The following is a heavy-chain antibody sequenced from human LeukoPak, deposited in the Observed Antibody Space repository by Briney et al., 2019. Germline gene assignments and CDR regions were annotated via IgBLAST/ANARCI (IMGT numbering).Heavy chain of an antibody. CDR3: ARMAVAGQYNDY. J-gene: IGHJ4*02. V-gene: IGHV3-48*03. D-gene: IGHD6-19*01. CDR1: GFTFSTHE. Sequence: PGGSLRLSCAASGFTFSTHEMKWVRQAPGKGLEWVSYISSSGDSLYYADSVKGRFTISRDNARNSLYLQMNSLRAEDTAIYYCARMAVAGQYNDYWGQGTLVTVSS. CDR2: ISSSGDSL.